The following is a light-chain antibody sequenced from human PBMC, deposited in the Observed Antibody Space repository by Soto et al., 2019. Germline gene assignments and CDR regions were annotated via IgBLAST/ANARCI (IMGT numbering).Light chain of an antibody. V-gene: IGKV1-5*01. CDR1: QSISSW. J-gene: IGKJ4*01. Sequence: DIHTTQSPSTVPASVGDRVTITHRASQSISSWLAWYQQKPGTAPKVLIYHASSLQSGVPDRFSGSGSGTDFTLTISRLEPEDFAVYYCQQYGSSPLTFGGGTKVDIK. CDR3: QQYGSSPLT. CDR2: HAS.